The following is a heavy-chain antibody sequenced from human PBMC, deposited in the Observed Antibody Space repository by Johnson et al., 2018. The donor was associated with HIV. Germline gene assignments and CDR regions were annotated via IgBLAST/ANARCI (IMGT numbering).Heavy chain of an antibody. CDR2: INWNGGST. CDR3: ARRKLGYCSGGSCYAAFDI. Sequence: VKLVESGGGVVRPGGSLRLSCAASGFTFDDYGMSWVRQAPGKGLEWVSGINWNGGSTGYADSVKGRFTISRDNAKNSLYLQMNSLRAEDTAVYYCARRKLGYCSGGSCYAAFDIWGQGTMVTVSS. CDR1: GFTFDDYG. V-gene: IGHV3-20*04. D-gene: IGHD2-15*01. J-gene: IGHJ3*02.